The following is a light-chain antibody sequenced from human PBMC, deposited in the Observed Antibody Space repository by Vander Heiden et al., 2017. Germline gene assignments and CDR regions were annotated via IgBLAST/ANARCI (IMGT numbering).Light chain of an antibody. Sequence: QSALTQPASVSGSPGQSITISCTGTSSDVGGNNYVPWYQQHPGKAPKLMMFEVSNRPSGVSYRFSGSKSGNKAYLSITGLQAQDEAYDYCSSYTARSVVFGSGTWVTVL. CDR3: SSYTARSVV. CDR2: EVS. J-gene: IGLJ1*01. V-gene: IGLV2-14*01. CDR1: SSDVGGNNY.